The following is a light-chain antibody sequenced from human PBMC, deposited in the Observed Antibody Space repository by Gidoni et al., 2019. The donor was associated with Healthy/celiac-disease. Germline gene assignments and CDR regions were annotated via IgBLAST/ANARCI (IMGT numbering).Light chain of an antibody. Sequence: DIVMTQSQDSLAVSLGERAPINCKPSNSVLYSSNNKNYLAWYQQKTGQPPKLLIYWASTRESGVPDRFIGSGSGTDFTLTISSLQAEDVAIYYCQQYYSTPFTFGPGTKVDIK. J-gene: IGKJ3*01. V-gene: IGKV4-1*01. CDR2: WAS. CDR3: QQYYSTPFT. CDR1: NSVLYSSNNKNY.